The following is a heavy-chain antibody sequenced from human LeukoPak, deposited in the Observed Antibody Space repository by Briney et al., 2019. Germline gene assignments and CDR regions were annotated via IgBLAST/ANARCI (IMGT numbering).Heavy chain of an antibody. CDR2: IRYDGSNK. D-gene: IGHD1-26*01. J-gene: IGHJ6*03. Sequence: GGSLRLSCAASGFTFSSYGMHWVRQAPGKGLEWVAFIRYDGSNKHYADSVKGRFTISRDNSKNSLYLQMNSLTAEDTAVYYCARDPYSGAYGDTYYYYMDVWGKGTTVTIS. CDR1: GFTFSSYG. CDR3: ARDPYSGAYGDTYYYYMDV. V-gene: IGHV3-30*02.